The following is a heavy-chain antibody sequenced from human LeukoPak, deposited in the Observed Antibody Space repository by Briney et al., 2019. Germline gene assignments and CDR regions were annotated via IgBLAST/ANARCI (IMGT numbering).Heavy chain of an antibody. Sequence: PSETLSLTCTVSGGSISSYYWSWIRQPAGKGLKWIGRIYTSGSTNYNPSLKGRVTMSVDTSKNQFSLKLSSVTAADTAVYYCARDAQARVFWSGYYPTPYYYYGMDVWGQGTTVTVSS. V-gene: IGHV4-4*07. CDR3: ARDAQARVFWSGYYPTPYYYYGMDV. D-gene: IGHD3-3*01. CDR1: GGSISSYY. J-gene: IGHJ6*02. CDR2: IYTSGST.